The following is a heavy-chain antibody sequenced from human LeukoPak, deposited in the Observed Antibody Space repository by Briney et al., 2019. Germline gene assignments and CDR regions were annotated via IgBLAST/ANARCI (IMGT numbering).Heavy chain of an antibody. J-gene: IGHJ4*02. V-gene: IGHV3-11*01. CDR3: ARAVSADTAMVYFDY. CDR2: ISNSGSII. D-gene: IGHD5-18*01. Sequence: KTGGSLRLSCAASGFTFSDYYMFWIRQAPGKGLEWVSYISNSGSIIYYADSVKGRFTVSRDNAKDSLYLQMNSLRAEDTAVYYCARAVSADTAMVYFDYWGQGTLVTVSS. CDR1: GFTFSDYY.